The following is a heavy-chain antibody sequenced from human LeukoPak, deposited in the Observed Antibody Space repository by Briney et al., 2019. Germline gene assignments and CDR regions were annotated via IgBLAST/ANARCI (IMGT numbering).Heavy chain of an antibody. CDR2: IKSKFDGGTT. D-gene: IGHD3-22*01. Sequence: PGGSLRLSCTASGFPFSNAWMTWVRQAPGKGLEWVGRIKSKFDGGTTDYAAPVKGRFTISRDDSTNTVYQQMNSLKTEDTAVYYCSTLGSPYYYDRSGSYSDYWGQGTLATVSS. J-gene: IGHJ4*01. CDR1: GFPFSNAW. V-gene: IGHV3-15*05. CDR3: STLGSPYYYDRSGSYSDY.